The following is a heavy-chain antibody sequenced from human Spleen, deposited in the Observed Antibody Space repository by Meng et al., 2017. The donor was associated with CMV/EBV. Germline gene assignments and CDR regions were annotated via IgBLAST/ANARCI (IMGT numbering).Heavy chain of an antibody. CDR3: ATDGGYSSSWLRTNFDY. Sequence: QGQLVESGSELKQPGAPGKVSCKASGYTLTSYYMHWVRQAPGQGLEWMGIINPSGGSTSYAQKFQGRVTMTEDTSTDTAYMELSSLRSEDTAVYYCATDGGYSSSWLRTNFDYWGQGTLVTVSS. CDR2: INPSGGST. J-gene: IGHJ4*02. V-gene: IGHV1-46*01. D-gene: IGHD6-13*01. CDR1: GYTLTSYY.